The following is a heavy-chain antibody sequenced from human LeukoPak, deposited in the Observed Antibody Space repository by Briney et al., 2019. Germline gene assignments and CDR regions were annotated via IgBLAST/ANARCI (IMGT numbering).Heavy chain of an antibody. Sequence: SETLSLTCTVSGGSISSYYWSWIRQPPGKGLEWIGYIYYSGSTNYNPSLKSRVTISGDTSKNQFFLKLSSVTAADTAVYYCAREVPDSSGYYFDYWGQGTLVTVSS. CDR3: AREVPDSSGYYFDY. D-gene: IGHD3-22*01. V-gene: IGHV4-59*01. CDR1: GGSISSYY. CDR2: IYYSGST. J-gene: IGHJ4*02.